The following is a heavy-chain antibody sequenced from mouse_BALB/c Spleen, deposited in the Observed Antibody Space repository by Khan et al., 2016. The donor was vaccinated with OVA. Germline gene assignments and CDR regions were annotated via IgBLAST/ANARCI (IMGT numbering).Heavy chain of an antibody. D-gene: IGHD3-3*01. CDR3: VRGGRRAMDY. V-gene: IGHV9-3-1*01. J-gene: IGHJ4*01. CDR2: INSNTGEA. CDR1: GYTFTNYG. Sequence: QIQLVQSGPELKKPGETVKISCKASGYTFTNYGMNWVKQAPGKGLKWMGWINSNTGEATYADDFKGRFAFYLETSASPAYLPIKNLKNEDTATYFCVRGGRRAMDYWGQGTSVTVSS.